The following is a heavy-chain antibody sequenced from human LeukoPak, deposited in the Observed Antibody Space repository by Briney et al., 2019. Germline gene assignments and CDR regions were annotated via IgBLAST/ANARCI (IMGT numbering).Heavy chain of an antibody. V-gene: IGHV4-34*01. CDR3: ARGGYYDSSGYGTA. D-gene: IGHD3-22*01. J-gene: IGHJ4*02. CDR1: GGSFSGYY. Sequence: PSETLSLTCAVYGGSFSGYYWSWIRQPPGKGLEWIGEINHSGSTNYNPSLKSRVTISVDTSKNQFSLKLSSVTAADTAVYYCARGGYYDSSGYGTAWGQGTLVTVSS. CDR2: INHSGST.